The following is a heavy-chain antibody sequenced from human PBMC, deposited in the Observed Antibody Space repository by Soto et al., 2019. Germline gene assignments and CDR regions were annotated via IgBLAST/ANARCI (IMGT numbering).Heavy chain of an antibody. V-gene: IGHV1-18*04. CDR2: ISAYNGNT. J-gene: IGHJ4*02. CDR3: ARGSSSDY. CDR1: GYTLTSNG. D-gene: IGHD6-13*01. Sequence: SVEVTCEASGYTLTSNGISWVRQAPGQGLEWMGWISAYNGNTNYAQKLQGRVTMTTDTSTSTAYMELRSLRSDDTAVYYCARGSSSDYWGQGTLVTVSS.